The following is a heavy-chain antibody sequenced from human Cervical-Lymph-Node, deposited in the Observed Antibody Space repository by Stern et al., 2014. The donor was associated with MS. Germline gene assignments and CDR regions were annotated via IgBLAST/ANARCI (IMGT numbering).Heavy chain of an antibody. CDR1: GYSLTNTW. CDR2: IDPGDSET. V-gene: IGHV5-51*03. Sequence: QLVQSGAELKKPGESLRISCKGSGYSLTNTWIGWVRQMPGKGLEWMGVIDPGDSETRYSPSFQGQVTISADKSINTAYLQWSSLKASDTAMYYCARGRGIALRPDYWGQGTLVTVSS. CDR3: ARGRGIALRPDY. D-gene: IGHD6-13*01. J-gene: IGHJ4*02.